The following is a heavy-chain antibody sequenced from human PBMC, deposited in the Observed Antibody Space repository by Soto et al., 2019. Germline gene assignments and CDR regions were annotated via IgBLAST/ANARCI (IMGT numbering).Heavy chain of an antibody. CDR1: GFTFISYE. D-gene: IGHD1-26*01. Sequence: PWGSLRLSCAASGFTFISYEINLVRQAPWKGLEWVSYITGSGNTIYYADSVKGRFTISRDNAKNSVYLQMNSLRAEDTAVYYCARGGSYFDYWGQGTLVTVSS. V-gene: IGHV3-48*03. J-gene: IGHJ4*02. CDR3: ARGGSYFDY. CDR2: ITGSGNTI.